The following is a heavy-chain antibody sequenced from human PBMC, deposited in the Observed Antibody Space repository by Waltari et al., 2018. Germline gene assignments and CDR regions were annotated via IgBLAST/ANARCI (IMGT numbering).Heavy chain of an antibody. D-gene: IGHD5-12*01. CDR1: GYTFTSYD. V-gene: IGHV1-8*01. Sequence: QVQLVQSGAEVKKPGASVKVSCKASGYTFTSYDINWVRQATGQGLEWMGWVNPNIGNPGDAQKFQARVTMTRTTSISTAYMELSSLRSEDTAVYYCAVDTVAGYVPWGQGTLVTVSS. CDR3: AVDTVAGYVP. J-gene: IGHJ5*02. CDR2: VNPNIGNP.